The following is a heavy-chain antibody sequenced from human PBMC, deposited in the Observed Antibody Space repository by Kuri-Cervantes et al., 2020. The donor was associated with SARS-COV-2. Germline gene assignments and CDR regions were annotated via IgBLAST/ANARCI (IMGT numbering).Heavy chain of an antibody. CDR2: INHSGST. D-gene: IGHD2-2*01. J-gene: IGHJ6*02. V-gene: IGHV4-34*01. Sequence: SETLSLTCAVYGGSFSGYYWSWIRQPPGRELEWIGEINHSGSTNYNPSLKSRVTISVDTSKNQFSLKLSSVTAADTAVYYCARGLYIVVVPAAMWERGEYYYGMDVWGQGTTVTVSS. CDR3: ARGLYIVVVPAAMWERGEYYYGMDV. CDR1: GGSFSGYY.